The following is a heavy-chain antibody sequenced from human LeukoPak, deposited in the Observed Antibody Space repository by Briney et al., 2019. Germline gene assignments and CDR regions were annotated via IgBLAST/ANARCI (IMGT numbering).Heavy chain of an antibody. D-gene: IGHD1-26*01. V-gene: IGHV5-51*01. CDR2: IYPGDSDT. CDR3: ASSYSGSSYYFDY. J-gene: IGHJ4*02. CDR1: GYSFTSYW. Sequence: GESLKISCKGSGYSFTSYWIGWVRQMPGKGLEWMGIIYPGDSDTRYSPSLQGQVTISADKSISTAYLQWSSLKASDTAMYYCASSYSGSSYYFDYWGQGTLVTVSS.